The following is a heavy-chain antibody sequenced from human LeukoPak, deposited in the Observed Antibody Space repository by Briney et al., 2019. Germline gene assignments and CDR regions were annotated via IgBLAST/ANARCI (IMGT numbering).Heavy chain of an antibody. J-gene: IGHJ4*02. V-gene: IGHV3-43*02. CDR1: GLNFDDSA. Sequence: PGGSLRLSCVASGLNFDDSATQWVRQAPGKGLEWVSLISADGGSTFSADSVKGRFSISRDNSKNSLYLQMNSLRSEDTAMYYCAKDSGKFDYWGQGTLVAVSS. CDR3: AKDSGKFDY. CDR2: ISADGGST.